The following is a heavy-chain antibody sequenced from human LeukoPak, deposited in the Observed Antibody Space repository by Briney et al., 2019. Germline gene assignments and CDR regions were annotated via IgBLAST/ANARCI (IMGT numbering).Heavy chain of an antibody. CDR2: IKQDGSEK. CDR1: GFTFSSYW. D-gene: IGHD1-26*01. J-gene: IGHJ4*02. Sequence: GGSLRLSCAASGFTFSSYWMSWVRQAPGKGLEWVANIKQDGSEKYYVDSVKGRFTISRDNAKNSLYLQMNSLRAEDTAVYYCARDHLQWELLGLVDYWAREPWSPSPQ. V-gene: IGHV3-7*01. CDR3: ARDHLQWELLGLVDY.